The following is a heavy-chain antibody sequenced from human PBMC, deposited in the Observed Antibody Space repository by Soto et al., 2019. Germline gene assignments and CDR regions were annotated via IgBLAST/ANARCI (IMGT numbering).Heavy chain of an antibody. Sequence: QVQLQESGPGLVKPSGTLSLTCAVSGGSISSSNWWSWVRQPPGKGLEWIGEIYHSGSTNYNPSLKSRVTTSVAKSKNQFSLKLSSVTAADTAVYYCARLYERGFYDYVWGSYRHDYWGQGTLVTVSS. J-gene: IGHJ4*02. CDR2: IYHSGST. CDR3: ARLYERGFYDYVWGSYRHDY. V-gene: IGHV4-4*02. D-gene: IGHD3-16*02. CDR1: GGSISSSNW.